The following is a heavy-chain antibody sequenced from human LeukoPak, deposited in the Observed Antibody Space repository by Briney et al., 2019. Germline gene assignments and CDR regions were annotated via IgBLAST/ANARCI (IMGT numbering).Heavy chain of an antibody. J-gene: IGHJ4*02. V-gene: IGHV4-4*02. CDR3: ARNSGYSDLNY. D-gene: IGHD3-22*01. Sequence: SETLSLTCAVSGDSFSGNNYWTWVRQPPGKGLEWIGEIYRSGATNYNPSLKSRVTVSQDRSKNQFSLKLNSVTAADTAIYYCARNSGYSDLNYWGQGVLVTVSS. CDR2: IYRSGAT. CDR1: GDSFSGNNY.